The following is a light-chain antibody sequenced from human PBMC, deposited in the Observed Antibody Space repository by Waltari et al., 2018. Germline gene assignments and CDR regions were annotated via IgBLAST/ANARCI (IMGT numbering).Light chain of an antibody. CDR2: VNSDGSH. CDR3: QTGGFGIWV. Sequence: HLMLTQSPSASASLGASVKLTCTLSSEHRSYAIAWHHQQPEKGPRYLMKVNSDGSHIKGDGIPDRFSGSSSGAERYLTISSLQSEDEADYDCQTGGFGIWVFGGGTKLTVL. V-gene: IGLV4-69*01. CDR1: SEHRSYA. J-gene: IGLJ3*02.